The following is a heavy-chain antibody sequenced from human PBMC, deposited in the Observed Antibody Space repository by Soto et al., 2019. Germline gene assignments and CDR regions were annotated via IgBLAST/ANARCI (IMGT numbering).Heavy chain of an antibody. CDR2: IFSSGST. CDR3: AREGSYSAYNFAHGIQLWSFDF. V-gene: IGHV4-4*07. D-gene: IGHD5-12*01. CDR1: GGSINTFS. J-gene: IGHJ4*02. Sequence: SETLSLTCTVSGGSINTFSWSWVRQPAGKGLEWIGRIFSSGSTSFNPSLESRVAMSVDTSKNHFSLNLSSVTAADMAVYYCAREGSYSAYNFAHGIQLWSFDFWGQGALVTVSS.